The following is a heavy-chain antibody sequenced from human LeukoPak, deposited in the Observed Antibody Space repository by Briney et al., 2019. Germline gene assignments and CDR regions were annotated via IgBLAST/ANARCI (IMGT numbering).Heavy chain of an antibody. D-gene: IGHD5-24*01. V-gene: IGHV3-7*01. Sequence: PGGSLRLSCAVSGLTFRSYWVSWVRQAPGKGLEWVANINQDGSEKYFLDSVRGRFTISRDNAKNSLALQMNTLRAEDTAVYYCARERDGRLFDYWGQGTLVTVSS. CDR3: ARERDGRLFDY. CDR2: INQDGSEK. J-gene: IGHJ4*02. CDR1: GLTFRSYW.